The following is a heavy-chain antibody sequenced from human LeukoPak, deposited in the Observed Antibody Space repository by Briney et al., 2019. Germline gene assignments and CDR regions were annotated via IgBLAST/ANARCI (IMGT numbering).Heavy chain of an antibody. J-gene: IGHJ4*02. CDR2: INPNSGAT. D-gene: IGHD3-22*01. V-gene: IGHV1-2*02. CDR1: GYTFTDYY. CDR3: ASQHYDSSGCLDY. Sequence: ASVTVSCKASGYTFTDYYVHWVRPAPGQGLECMGWINPNSGATTYAQKFQGRVTMTRTTSITTAYMELSSLRSDDTAVYYCASQHYDSSGCLDYWGQGTLVTVSS.